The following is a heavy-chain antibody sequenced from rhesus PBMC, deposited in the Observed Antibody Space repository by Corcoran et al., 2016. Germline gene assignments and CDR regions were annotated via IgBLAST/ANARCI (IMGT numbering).Heavy chain of an antibody. CDR1: GFTFGNFW. Sequence: EVHLAESGGGLVQPGGSLRLSCVALGFTFGNFWMYWVRQAPGKGVEWVERITDGGVGTNYTDSGKGRFTVSRENAKKSLYLQMNSLRAEDTAIYYCTRGFGGVWGQGVLVTVSS. CDR2: ITDGGVGT. D-gene: IGHD3-3*01. CDR3: TRGFGGV. V-gene: IGHV3-119*01. J-gene: IGHJ5-1*01.